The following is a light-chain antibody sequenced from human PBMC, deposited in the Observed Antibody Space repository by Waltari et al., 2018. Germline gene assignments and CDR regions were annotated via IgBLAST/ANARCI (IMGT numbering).Light chain of an antibody. CDR1: QGIGNY. J-gene: IGKJ2*01. Sequence: DIQLTQSPSTLSASVGDRVTITCRASQGIGNYLAWYQQKPGRAPKFLIYDVSTFQSGVPARFSGSGSGTEFTLTISSLQPDDFATYHCQHYNSERDTFGQGTKLEIK. CDR2: DVS. CDR3: QHYNSERDT. V-gene: IGKV1-9*01.